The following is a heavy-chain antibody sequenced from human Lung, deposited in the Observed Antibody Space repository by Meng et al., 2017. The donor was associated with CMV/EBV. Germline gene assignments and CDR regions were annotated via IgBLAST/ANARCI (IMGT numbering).Heavy chain of an antibody. CDR1: GFSLSTSGGG. J-gene: IGHJ5*02. Sequence: ITLEDSGPTPVNPTQTLTLTCTFSGFSLSTSGGGVGWIRQPPGKALECLAIIYGDDEKRYSPSLESRLTVTKDTSKNQVVLTMTNMVPVDTATYYCARAAARPSDWFDPWGQGTLVTVSS. D-gene: IGHD6-6*01. V-gene: IGHV2-5*02. CDR3: ARAAARPSDWFDP. CDR2: IYGDDEK.